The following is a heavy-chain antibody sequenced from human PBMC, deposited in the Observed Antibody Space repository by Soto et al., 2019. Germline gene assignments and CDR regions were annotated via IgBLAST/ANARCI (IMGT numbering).Heavy chain of an antibody. CDR3: ARDLSGSIDY. D-gene: IGHD1-26*01. CDR2: INNDGSDT. J-gene: IGHJ4*01. V-gene: IGHV3-74*01. CDR1: GFTFSDFW. Sequence: PGGSLRLSCAASGFTFSDFWMHWVRQAPGKGLVWVSRINNDGSDTIYADSVKGRFTISRDNAKNTLSLQMNSLRAEDTAVYYCARDLSGSIDYWGQGSRVTVSS.